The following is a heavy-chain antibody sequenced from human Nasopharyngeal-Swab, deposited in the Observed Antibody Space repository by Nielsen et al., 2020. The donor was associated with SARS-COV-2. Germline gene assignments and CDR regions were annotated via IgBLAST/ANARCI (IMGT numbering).Heavy chain of an antibody. J-gene: IGHJ3*02. V-gene: IGHV4-31*03. CDR3: ASDYYDSSGYSQAFDI. CDR2: ISYIGST. CDR1: GCSISSGGYY. D-gene: IGHD3-22*01. Sequence: LRLSCTVSGCSISSGGYYWSWIRQHPGKGLEWIGYISYIGSTYYNPSLKIRVTISVDTSKNQFSLKLSSVTAADTAVYYCASDYYDSSGYSQAFDIWGQGTMVTVSS.